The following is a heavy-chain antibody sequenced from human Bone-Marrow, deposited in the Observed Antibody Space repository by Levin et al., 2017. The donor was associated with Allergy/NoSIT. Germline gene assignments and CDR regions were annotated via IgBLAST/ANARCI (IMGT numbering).Heavy chain of an antibody. Sequence: GESLKISCAASGFTFSSYAMHWVRQAPGKGLEYVSAISSNGGSTYYANSVKGRFTISRDNSKNTLYLQMGSLRAEDMAVYYCARDRAGSYDILTGYYKGVEGLDYWGQGTLVTVSS. V-gene: IGHV3-64*01. J-gene: IGHJ4*02. D-gene: IGHD3-9*01. CDR1: GFTFSSYA. CDR3: ARDRAGSYDILTGYYKGVEGLDY. CDR2: ISSNGGST.